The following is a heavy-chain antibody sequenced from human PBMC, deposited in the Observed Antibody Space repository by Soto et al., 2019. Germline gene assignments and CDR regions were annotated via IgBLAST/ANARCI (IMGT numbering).Heavy chain of an antibody. D-gene: IGHD6-13*01. CDR3: VRSLYSSSWYAGY. J-gene: IGHJ4*02. V-gene: IGHV4-38-2*01. CDR1: GYSVSSASY. CDR2: IYHSGTT. Sequence: SETLYLTCGVSGYSVSSASYWGWIRQPPGKGLEWIGSIYHSGTTYYNPSLKSRGTISVDTSKNQFSLRLSSVTAADTAVYYCVRSLYSSSWYAGYWGQGTLVTVSS.